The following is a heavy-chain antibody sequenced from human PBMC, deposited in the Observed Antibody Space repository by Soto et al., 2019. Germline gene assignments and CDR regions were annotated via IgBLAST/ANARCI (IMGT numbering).Heavy chain of an antibody. V-gene: IGHV3-23*01. D-gene: IGHD2-15*01. CDR3: AKDRGGCSGGSCFDAFDI. CDR1: GFTFSSYA. Sequence: GGSLRLSCAASGFTFSSYAMSWVRQAPGKGLEWVSAISGSGGSTYYADSVKGRFTISRDNSKNTLYLQMNSLRAEDTAVYYCAKDRGGCSGGSCFDAFDIWGQGTMVTVSS. J-gene: IGHJ3*02. CDR2: ISGSGGST.